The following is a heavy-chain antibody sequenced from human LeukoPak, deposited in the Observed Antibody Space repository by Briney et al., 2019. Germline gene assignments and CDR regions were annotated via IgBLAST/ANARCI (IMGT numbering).Heavy chain of an antibody. J-gene: IGHJ4*02. CDR2: IYYSGST. CDR3: ARGGLMIVATFDY. CDR1: GGSISSSSYY. V-gene: IGHV4-39*01. D-gene: IGHD3-22*01. Sequence: SETLSLTCTVSGGSISSSSYYWGWIRQPPGKGLEWIGSIYYSGSTSYNPSLKSRVTISVDTSKNQFSLKLSSVTAADTAVYYCARGGLMIVATFDYWGQGTLVTVSS.